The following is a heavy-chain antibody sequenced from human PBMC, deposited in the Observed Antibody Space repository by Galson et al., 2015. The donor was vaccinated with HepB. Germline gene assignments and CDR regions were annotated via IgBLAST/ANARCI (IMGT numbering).Heavy chain of an antibody. J-gene: IGHJ4*02. CDR1: GFTVSSDY. CDR3: AREPLSYGSGSLFDY. D-gene: IGHD3-10*01. Sequence: SLRLSCAASGFTVSSDYMSWVRQAPGKGLEWVSVIYSDSSTYYADSVKGRFTISRDNSKNTVYLHMNGLRAEDTAVYYCAREPLSYGSGSLFDYWGQGTLVAVSS. CDR2: IYSDSST. V-gene: IGHV3-66*01.